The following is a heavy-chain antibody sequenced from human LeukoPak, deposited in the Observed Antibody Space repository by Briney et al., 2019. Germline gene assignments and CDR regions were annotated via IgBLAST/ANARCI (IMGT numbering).Heavy chain of an antibody. Sequence: GRSLRLSCAASGFTFDDYAMHWVRQAPGKGLEWVSGISWNSGSIGYADSVKGRFTISRDNAKSSLYLQMNSLRDEDTAVYYCTRDRGFGADDYWGQGSLVSVSS. V-gene: IGHV3-9*01. CDR3: TRDRGFGADDY. CDR2: ISWNSGSI. J-gene: IGHJ4*02. D-gene: IGHD3-10*01. CDR1: GFTFDDYA.